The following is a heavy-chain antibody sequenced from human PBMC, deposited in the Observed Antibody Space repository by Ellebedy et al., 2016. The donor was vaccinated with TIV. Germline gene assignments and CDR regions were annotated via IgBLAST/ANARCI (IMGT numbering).Heavy chain of an antibody. D-gene: IGHD3-10*01. Sequence: SETLSLXXTVSGGSISSYYWSWIRQHPGKGLEWIGSIYYSGSTYYNPSLKSRVTISVDTSKNQFSLKLSSVTAADTAVYYCARDKVPYGSGSYYNVGWFDPWGQGTLVTVSS. V-gene: IGHV4-39*07. CDR3: ARDKVPYGSGSYYNVGWFDP. J-gene: IGHJ5*02. CDR2: IYYSGST. CDR1: GGSISSYY.